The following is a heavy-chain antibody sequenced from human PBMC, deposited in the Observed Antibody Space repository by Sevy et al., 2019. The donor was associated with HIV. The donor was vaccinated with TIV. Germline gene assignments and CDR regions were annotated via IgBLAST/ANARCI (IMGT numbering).Heavy chain of an antibody. D-gene: IGHD6-13*01. CDR1: GFSISDHY. CDR2: TRNKADSYTT. V-gene: IGHV3-72*01. J-gene: IGHJ4*02. CDR3: ATHAGIAAAGRVFDY. Sequence: GGSLRLSCAASGFSISDHYMEWVRQAPGKGLEWVGRTRNKADSYTTEYAASVKGRFTISRDDSKESLYLQMNSLKAEDTAVYYCATHAGIAAAGRVFDYWGQGTLVTVSS.